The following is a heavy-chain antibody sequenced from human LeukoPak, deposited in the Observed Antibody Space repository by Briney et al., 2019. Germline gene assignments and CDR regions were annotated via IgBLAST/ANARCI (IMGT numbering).Heavy chain of an antibody. D-gene: IGHD3-22*01. CDR3: AKRGATITYYDSSGYFYYFDY. V-gene: IGHV3-23*01. Sequence: GGSLRLSCAASGFTFSSYAMSWVRQAPGKGLEWVSAISGSGGSTHYADSVKGRFTISRDNSKNTLYLQMNSLRAEDTAVYYCAKRGATITYYDSSGYFYYFDYWGQGTLVTVSS. CDR2: ISGSGGST. J-gene: IGHJ4*02. CDR1: GFTFSSYA.